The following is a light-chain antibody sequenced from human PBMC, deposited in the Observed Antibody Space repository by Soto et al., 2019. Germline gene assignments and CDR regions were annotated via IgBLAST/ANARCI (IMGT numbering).Light chain of an antibody. J-gene: IGLJ1*01. CDR3: SSYTRRTTCV. CDR1: SSDIGAYDY. CDR2: EVS. Sequence: QSALTQPASLSGSPGQSITISCTGTSSDIGAYDYVSWFQQHPGKAPKLMIYEVSNRPSGVSYRFSGSKSGSTASLTISGLQAEYETGYYPSSYTRRTTCVFGPGTKVTV. V-gene: IGLV2-14*01.